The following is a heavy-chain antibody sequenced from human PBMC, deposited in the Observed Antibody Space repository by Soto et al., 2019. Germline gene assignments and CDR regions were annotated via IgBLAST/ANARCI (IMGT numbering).Heavy chain of an antibody. J-gene: IGHJ4*02. CDR3: ERDHGSSNWWITIFFDY. D-gene: IGHD3-9*01. V-gene: IGHV3-48*02. Sequence: EVQLVESGGGLVQPGGSLRLSCAASGFTFSNYNMNWVRQAPGKGLEWISYISSSGDTIYYADSVKGRFTISRDNAKNSLFLQMNSLRDEDTAVYYCERDHGSSNWWITIFFDYWGQGTLVTVSS. CDR2: ISSSGDTI. CDR1: GFTFSNYN.